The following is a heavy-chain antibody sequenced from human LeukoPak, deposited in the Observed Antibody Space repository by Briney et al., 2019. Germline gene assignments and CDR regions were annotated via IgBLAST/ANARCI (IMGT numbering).Heavy chain of an antibody. Sequence: PGRSLRLSCAASGFTFSSYWMHWVRQAPGKGLVWVSRISSDGSRTSYADSVKGRFTISRDNAKNTLYLQMNSLRAEDTAVYYCARVIVVSEAFDIWGQGTMVTVSS. CDR1: GFTFSSYW. V-gene: IGHV3-74*01. J-gene: IGHJ3*02. CDR3: ARVIVVSEAFDI. D-gene: IGHD3-22*01. CDR2: ISSDGSRT.